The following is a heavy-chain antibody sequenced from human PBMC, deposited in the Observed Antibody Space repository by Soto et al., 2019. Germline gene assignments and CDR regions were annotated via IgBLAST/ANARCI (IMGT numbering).Heavy chain of an antibody. CDR2: IYYSGST. V-gene: IGHV4-31*03. D-gene: IGHD4-17*01. J-gene: IGHJ4*02. CDR3: ARDPRGYGGTPTHYFDY. CDR1: GGSISSGGYY. Sequence: PSETLSLTCTVSGGSISSGGYYWSWIRQHPGKGLEWIGYIYYSGSTYYNPSLKSRVTISVDTSKNQFSLKLSSVTAADTAVYYCARDPRGYGGTPTHYFDYWGQGTLVTVSS.